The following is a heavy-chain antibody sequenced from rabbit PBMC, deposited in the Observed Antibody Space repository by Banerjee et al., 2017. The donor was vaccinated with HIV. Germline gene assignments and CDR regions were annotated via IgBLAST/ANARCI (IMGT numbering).Heavy chain of an antibody. Sequence: QEQLVESGGGLVQPEGSLTLTCKASGFTISSGYYMCWVRQAPGKGLEWIGCIATGSGSTYYASWVNGRFTISRSTSLNTVDLKMTSLTAADTATYFCARDTGAWGDFSLWGPGTLVTVS. J-gene: IGHJ6*01. CDR2: IATGSGST. D-gene: IGHD4-1*01. CDR3: ARDTGAWGDFSL. CDR1: GFTISSGYY. V-gene: IGHV1S43*01.